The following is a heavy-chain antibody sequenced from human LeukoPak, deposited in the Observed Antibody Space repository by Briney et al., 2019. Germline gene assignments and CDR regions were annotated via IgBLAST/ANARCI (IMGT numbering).Heavy chain of an antibody. CDR1: GHTFTGYY. D-gene: IGHD2-2*01. CDR3: ARGDCSSTSCFLLLDNWFDP. V-gene: IGHV1-2*02. J-gene: IGHJ5*02. CDR2: INPNSGGT. Sequence: GASVKVSCKASGHTFTGYYMHWVRQAPGQGLEWMGWINPNSGGTNYAQKFQGRVTMTRDTSISTAYMELGRLRSGDTAVYYCARGDCSSTSCFLLLDNWFDPWGQGTLVTVSS.